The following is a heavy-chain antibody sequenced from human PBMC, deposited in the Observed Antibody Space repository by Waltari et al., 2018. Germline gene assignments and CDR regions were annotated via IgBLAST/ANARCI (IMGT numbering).Heavy chain of an antibody. D-gene: IGHD2-2*01. CDR2: SRSKAYYGTT. CDR1: GFTFGVFS. Sequence: EVQMVESGGDLVKPGRSLRLSCTGSGFTFGVFSVSWVPQAPGKGLEWLGFSRSKAYYGTTEYAASVKGRFTISRDDFKSTAYLQMNSLKTEDTAVYFCSRENPTYAYGMDVWGQGTTVTVSS. J-gene: IGHJ6*02. CDR3: SRENPTYAYGMDV. V-gene: IGHV3-49*04.